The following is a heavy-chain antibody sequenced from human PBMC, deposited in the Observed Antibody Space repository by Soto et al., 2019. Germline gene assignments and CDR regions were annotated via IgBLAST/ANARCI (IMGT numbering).Heavy chain of an antibody. CDR2: INPSGGST. Sequence: ASVKVSCKASGYTFTSYRIHWVRQAPGQGLEWMGIINPSGGSTNYAQKFQGRVTMTRDTSTSTVYMELSSLRSEDTAVYYCARDGHYCSGGTCYPDYWGQGTLVTVSS. J-gene: IGHJ4*02. V-gene: IGHV1-46*01. D-gene: IGHD2-15*01. CDR1: GYTFTSYR. CDR3: ARDGHYCSGGTCYPDY.